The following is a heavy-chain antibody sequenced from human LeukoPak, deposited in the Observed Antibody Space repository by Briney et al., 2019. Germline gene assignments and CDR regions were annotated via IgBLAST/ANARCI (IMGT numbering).Heavy chain of an antibody. Sequence: PSQTLSLTCTVSGGSISSGGYYWSWIRQHPGKGLEWIGYIYYSGSTYYNPSLKSRVTISVDTSKNQFSLKLSSVTAADTAVYYCARGDVYINWFDPWGQGTLVTVSS. CDR1: GGSISSGGYY. D-gene: IGHD5-24*01. J-gene: IGHJ5*02. V-gene: IGHV4-31*03. CDR3: ARGDVYINWFDP. CDR2: IYYSGST.